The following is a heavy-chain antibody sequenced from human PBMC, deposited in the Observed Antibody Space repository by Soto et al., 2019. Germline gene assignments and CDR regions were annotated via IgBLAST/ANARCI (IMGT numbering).Heavy chain of an antibody. CDR2: INPSGGST. D-gene: IGHD5-18*01. V-gene: IGHV1-46*01. CDR1: GYTFTSYY. J-gene: IGHJ6*02. Sequence: ASVKVSCKASGYTFTSYYMHWVRQAPGQGLEWMGIINPSGGSTSYAQKFQGRVTMTRDTSTSTVYMELSSLRSEDTAVYYCARGIIGIQLWLRDYYYYYGMDVWGQGTTVTVSS. CDR3: ARGIIGIQLWLRDYYYYYGMDV.